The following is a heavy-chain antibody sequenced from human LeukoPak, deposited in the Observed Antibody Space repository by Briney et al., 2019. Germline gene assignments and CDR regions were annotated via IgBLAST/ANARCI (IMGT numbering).Heavy chain of an antibody. CDR1: GFTFSSYG. J-gene: IGHJ6*04. CDR2: ISYDGSNK. Sequence: GRSLRLSCAASGFTFSSYGMHWVRQAPGKGLEWVAVISYDGSNKYYADSVKGRFTISRDNSKNTLYLQMNSLRAEDTAVYYCAKDGGDYGNYYYYGMDVWGKGTTVTVSP. V-gene: IGHV3-30*18. CDR3: AKDGGDYGNYYYYGMDV. D-gene: IGHD4-17*01.